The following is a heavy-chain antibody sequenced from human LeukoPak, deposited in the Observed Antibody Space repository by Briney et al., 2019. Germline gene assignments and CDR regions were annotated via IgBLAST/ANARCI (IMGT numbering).Heavy chain of an antibody. V-gene: IGHV4-39*07. Sequence: PSETLSLTCTVSGGSISSNSYYWGWIRQPPGKGLEWIGSIYYSGSTFYNPSLKSRVTISVDTSKNQFSLKLSSVTAADTAVYYCARDRGIVLMVYAIWGQGTLVTVSS. CDR1: GGSISSNSYY. CDR3: ARDRGIVLMVYAI. D-gene: IGHD2-8*01. J-gene: IGHJ4*02. CDR2: IYYSGST.